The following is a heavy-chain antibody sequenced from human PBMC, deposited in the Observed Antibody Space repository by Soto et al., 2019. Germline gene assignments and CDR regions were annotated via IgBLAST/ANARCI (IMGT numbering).Heavy chain of an antibody. CDR3: TRDTFGARDS. J-gene: IGHJ4*02. D-gene: IGHD3-10*01. V-gene: IGHV3-23*01. CDR2: ISAAGGTT. Sequence: PGGSLRLSCAASGFAFDTNGMTWVRQAPGKGLEWVSAISAAGGTTYYADPVKGRFTISRDNARNTLYLQMNSLRAEDTAMYYCTRDTFGARDSWGQGTLVTVSS. CDR1: GFAFDTNG.